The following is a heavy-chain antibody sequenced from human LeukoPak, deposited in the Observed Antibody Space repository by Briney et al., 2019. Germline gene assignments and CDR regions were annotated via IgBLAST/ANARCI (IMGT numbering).Heavy chain of an antibody. V-gene: IGHV5-51*01. D-gene: IGHD5-12*01. CDR3: ARGGTAGYSGYDY. Sequence: GESLKISCKGSGYNFTSYWIGWVRPLPGKGLEWMGIIYPGDSDTTYSPSFQGQVTISADKSISTAYLQWSSLKASDTAMYYCARGGTAGYSGYDYWGQGTLVTVSS. CDR1: GYNFTSYW. CDR2: IYPGDSDT. J-gene: IGHJ4*02.